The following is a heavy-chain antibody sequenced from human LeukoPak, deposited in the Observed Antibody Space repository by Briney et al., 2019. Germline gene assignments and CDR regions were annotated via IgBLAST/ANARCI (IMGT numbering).Heavy chain of an antibody. Sequence: PSETLSLTCTVSGGSISSSSYYWGWIRQPPGKGLEWIGSIYYSGSTYYNPSLKSRVTISVDTSKNQFSLKLSSVTAADTAVYYCARDPDYYDGSGPSGYFDLWGRGTLVTVSS. CDR1: GGSISSSSYY. CDR2: IYYSGST. CDR3: ARDPDYYDGSGPSGYFDL. J-gene: IGHJ2*01. V-gene: IGHV4-39*07. D-gene: IGHD3-22*01.